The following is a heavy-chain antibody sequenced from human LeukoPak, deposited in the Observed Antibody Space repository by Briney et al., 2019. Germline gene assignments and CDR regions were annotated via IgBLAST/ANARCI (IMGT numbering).Heavy chain of an antibody. CDR1: GFTFSSYW. V-gene: IGHV3-7*01. J-gene: IGHJ2*01. CDR3: ARGPHDSSGYYLTL. Sequence: GALRLSCAASGFTFSSYWMTWVRQAPGNGLEWVGNIKQDGSEKYYVDSVKGRFTISRDNAKNSLYVQMNSLRAEDTAVYYCARGPHDSSGYYLTLWGRGTPVTVSS. CDR2: IKQDGSEK. D-gene: IGHD3-22*01.